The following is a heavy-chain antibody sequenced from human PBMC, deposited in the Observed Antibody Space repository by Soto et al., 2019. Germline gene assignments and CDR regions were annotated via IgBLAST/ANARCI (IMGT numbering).Heavy chain of an antibody. CDR1: GGSISSYY. CDR2: IYYSGST. Sequence: PSETLSLTCTVSGGSISSYYWSWIRQPPGKGLEWIGYIYYSGSTNYNPSLKSRVTISVDTSKNQFSLKLSSVTAADTAVYYCARVIAVAYSGEYWGQGTLVTVS. J-gene: IGHJ4*02. V-gene: IGHV4-59*01. D-gene: IGHD6-19*01. CDR3: ARVIAVAYSGEY.